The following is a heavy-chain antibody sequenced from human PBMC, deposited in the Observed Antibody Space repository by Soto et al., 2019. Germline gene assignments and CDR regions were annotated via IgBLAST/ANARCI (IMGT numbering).Heavy chain of an antibody. CDR3: ATTPGYYDILTGYFTPFDY. D-gene: IGHD3-9*01. V-gene: IGHV3-23*01. CDR2: ISGSGGST. J-gene: IGHJ4*02. Sequence: EVQLLESGGGLVQPGGSLRLSCAASGFTFSSYAMSWVRQAPGEGLEWVSAISGSGGSTYYADSVKGRFTISRDNSKNTLYLQMNSLRAEDTAVYYCATTPGYYDILTGYFTPFDYWGQGTLVTVSS. CDR1: GFTFSSYA.